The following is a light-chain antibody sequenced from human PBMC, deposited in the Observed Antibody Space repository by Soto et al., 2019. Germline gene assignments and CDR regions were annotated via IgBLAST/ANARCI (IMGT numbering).Light chain of an antibody. V-gene: IGKV1-33*01. CDR3: QPSDNLRIT. J-gene: IGKJ3*01. Sequence: DIQMTQSPSSLSASVGDRVTITCQASQDISNYLNWYQQKPGKAPKLLIYDASNLETGVPSRFSGSGSETDFTFTISSLQPEDIATYYCQPSDNLRITFGPGTKVDIK. CDR1: QDISNY. CDR2: DAS.